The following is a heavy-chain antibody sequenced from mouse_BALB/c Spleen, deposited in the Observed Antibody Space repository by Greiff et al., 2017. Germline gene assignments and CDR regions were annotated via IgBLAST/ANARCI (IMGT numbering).Heavy chain of an antibody. V-gene: IGHV14-3*02. D-gene: IGHD3-1*01. CDR1: GFNIKDTY. Sequence: VQLQQSGAELVKPGASVKLSCTASGFNIKDTYMHWVKQRPEQGLEWIGRIDPANGNTKYDPKFQGKATIPADTSSNTAYLQLSSLTSEDTAVYYCALDGGYSYYFDYWGQGTTLTVSS. CDR2: IDPANGNT. CDR3: ALDGGYSYYFDY. J-gene: IGHJ2*01.